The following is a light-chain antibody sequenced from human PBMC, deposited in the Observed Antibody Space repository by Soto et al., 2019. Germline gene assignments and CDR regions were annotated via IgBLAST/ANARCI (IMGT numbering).Light chain of an antibody. V-gene: IGLV2-14*01. J-gene: IGLJ3*02. CDR1: SSDVGGYKY. Sequence: QSALTQPASVSGSPGQSITISCTGTSSDVGGYKYVSWHQQHPGKAPKVIIYEVSNRPSGVSERFSGSKSGNTASLTISGLQAEDEADYYCSSYTSSSSEVFGGGTKVTVL. CDR2: EVS. CDR3: SSYTSSSSEV.